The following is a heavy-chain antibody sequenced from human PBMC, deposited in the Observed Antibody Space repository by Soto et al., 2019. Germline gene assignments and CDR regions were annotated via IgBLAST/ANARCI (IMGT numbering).Heavy chain of an antibody. J-gene: IGHJ6*02. CDR3: ARATYYYGSGSYYLLDALLDGMDV. Sequence: SQTLSLTCAISGDRVSSNSAAWNWIRQSPSRGLEWLGRTYYRSKWYNDYAVSVKSRITINPDTSKNQFSLQLNSVTPEDTAVYYCARATYYYGSGSYYLLDALLDGMDVWGQGTTVTVSS. V-gene: IGHV6-1*01. D-gene: IGHD3-10*01. CDR2: TYYRSKWYN. CDR1: GDRVSSNSAA.